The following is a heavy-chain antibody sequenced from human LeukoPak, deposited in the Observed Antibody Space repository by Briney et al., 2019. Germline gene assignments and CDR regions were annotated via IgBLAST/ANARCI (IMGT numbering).Heavy chain of an antibody. CDR2: FDPEDGET. CDR3: ATDPLGQNWFDP. Sequence: ASVKVSCKVSGYTLTELSMHWVRQAPGKGLEWMGGFDPEDGETIYAQKFQGRVTMTEDTSTDTAYMEMSSLRSEDTAVYYCATDPLGQNWFDPWGQGTLVTVSS. V-gene: IGHV1-24*01. CDR1: GYTLTELS. J-gene: IGHJ5*02.